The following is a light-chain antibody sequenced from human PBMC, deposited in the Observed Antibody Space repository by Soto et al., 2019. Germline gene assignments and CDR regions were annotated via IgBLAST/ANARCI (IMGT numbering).Light chain of an antibody. CDR3: QQRSNGPLT. V-gene: IGKV3-11*01. CDR1: QSVSSY. CDR2: DAS. J-gene: IGKJ5*01. Sequence: EIVLTQSPATLSLSPGERVTLSCRASQSVSSYFAWYQQKPGQAPRLLIYDASNRATGIPARFSGSRSGTDFTLTISSLEPEDFAVYYCQQRSNGPLTFGQGTRLEIK.